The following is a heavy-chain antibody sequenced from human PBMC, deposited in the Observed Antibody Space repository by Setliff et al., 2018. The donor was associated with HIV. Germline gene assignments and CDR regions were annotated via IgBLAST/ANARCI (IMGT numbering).Heavy chain of an antibody. CDR3: ARSPSYRSSWEYYFDY. CDR1: GGSISGYH. D-gene: IGHD6-13*01. J-gene: IGHJ4*01. Sequence: SDTLSLTCTVSGGSISGYHWNWLRQTPGKGLEWIGYIYTSRGTNYNHSLRTRVIISVDTSNQFSLKLSSVTAADAAVYYCARSPSYRSSWEYYFDYW. CDR2: IYTSRGT. V-gene: IGHV4-4*09.